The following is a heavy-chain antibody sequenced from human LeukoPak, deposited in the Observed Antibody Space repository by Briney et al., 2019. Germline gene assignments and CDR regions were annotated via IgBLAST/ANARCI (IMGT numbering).Heavy chain of an antibody. CDR2: INSDGTNT. CDR1: GFTFSNYS. J-gene: IGHJ4*02. Sequence: GGSLRLSCAASGFTFSNYSMHWVRQAPGKGLVWVSRINSDGTNTNYADSVKGRFTISRDNAKNSLYLQMNSLRVEDMAVYYCAREGMGSSTLDYWGQGTLVTVSS. D-gene: IGHD3-10*01. V-gene: IGHV3-74*01. CDR3: AREGMGSSTLDY.